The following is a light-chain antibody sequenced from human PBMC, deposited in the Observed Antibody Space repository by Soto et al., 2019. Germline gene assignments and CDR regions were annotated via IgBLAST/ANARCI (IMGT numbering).Light chain of an antibody. CDR3: QQDGILSWN. J-gene: IGKJ2*01. V-gene: IGKV3-20*01. CDR1: QNVDTKY. Sequence: LPRTPDTVSCSPRERATLSRRASQNVDTKYLAWYQFKPGQAPRIIIFGASGRATGIPDRFSGSGSGTDFTLTISRLEPEDFAVYCCQQDGILSWNFCHGSKAEI. CDR2: GAS.